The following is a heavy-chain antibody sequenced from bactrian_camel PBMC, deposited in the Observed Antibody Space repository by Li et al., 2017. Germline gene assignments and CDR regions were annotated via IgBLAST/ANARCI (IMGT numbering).Heavy chain of an antibody. CDR1: GYRYSTYC. CDR3: AAGPAGQYCYRGDIRPSGFGY. CDR2: IDSDGRT. V-gene: IGHV3S53*01. Sequence: HVQLVESGGGLVQTGGSLRLSCVVSGYRYSTYCMGWFRQVPGNEREPLASIDSDGRTSVADSVKGRFTFALDLRKDTVYLEMNNLTADDTAMYYCAAGPAGQYCYRGDIRPSGFGYWGQGTQVTVS. J-gene: IGHJ6*01. D-gene: IGHD5*01.